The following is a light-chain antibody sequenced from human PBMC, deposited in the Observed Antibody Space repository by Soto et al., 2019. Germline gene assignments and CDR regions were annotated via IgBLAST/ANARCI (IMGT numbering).Light chain of an antibody. CDR2: GAS. CDR1: QTVSGSY. CDR3: QQYNNWPWK. Sequence: EIVLTQSPVTLSLSPGEIATLSCSASQTVSGSYLAWYQHKPGQAPRLLIYGASSRATGIPDRFSGSGSGTDFTLTISSLQSEDFAVYYCQQYNNWPWKFGQGTKVDIK. J-gene: IGKJ1*01. V-gene: IGKV3-20*01.